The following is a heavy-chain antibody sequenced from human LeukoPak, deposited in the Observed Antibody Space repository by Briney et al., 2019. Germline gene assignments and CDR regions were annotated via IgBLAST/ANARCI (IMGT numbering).Heavy chain of an antibody. CDR3: ARSGDYSPEFDP. D-gene: IGHD4-17*01. CDR2: IYYSGST. CDR1: GGSISSYY. V-gene: IGHV4-59*08. Sequence: SETLSLTCTVSGGSISSYYWSWIRQPPGKGLEWIGYIYYSGSTNYNPSLKSRVTISVDTSKNQFSLKLSSVTAADTAVYYCARSGDYSPEFDPWGQGTQVTVSS. J-gene: IGHJ5*02.